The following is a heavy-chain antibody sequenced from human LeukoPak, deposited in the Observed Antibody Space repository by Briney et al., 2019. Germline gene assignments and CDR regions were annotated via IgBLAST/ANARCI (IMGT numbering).Heavy chain of an antibody. CDR1: GGTFSSYA. V-gene: IGHV1-69*01. J-gene: IGHJ4*02. CDR3: ARAYCSSTSCYNYFDY. CDR2: IIPIFGTA. D-gene: IGHD2-2*02. Sequence: SVTVSCKASGGTFSSYAISWVRQAPGQGLGWMGGIIPIFGTANYAQKFQGRVTITADESTSTAYMELSSLRSEDTAVYYCARAYCSSTSCYNYFDYWGQGTLVTVSS.